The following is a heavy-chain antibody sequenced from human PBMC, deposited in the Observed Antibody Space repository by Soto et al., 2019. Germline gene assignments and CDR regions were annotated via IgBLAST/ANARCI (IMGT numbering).Heavy chain of an antibody. CDR3: AKDRKGGYYYDSSAYYDDRYDP. CDR1: GFTFSRYA. Sequence: GSLRLSCAASGFTFSRYAMSWVRQAPGKGLEWVPAISGSGGSTYYADSVKGRFTISRDNSKNALYLQMNSLRAEDTAVYYCAKDRKGGYYYDSSAYYDDRYDPRGEGTLV. D-gene: IGHD3-22*01. CDR2: ISGSGGST. V-gene: IGHV3-23*01. J-gene: IGHJ5*02.